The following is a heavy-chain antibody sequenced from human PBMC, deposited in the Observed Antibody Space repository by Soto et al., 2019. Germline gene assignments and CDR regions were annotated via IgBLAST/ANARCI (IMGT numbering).Heavy chain of an antibody. CDR1: GFTFSDYY. CDR3: ARETYYYDSSGYYPGAFDI. J-gene: IGHJ3*02. Sequence: PGGSLRLSCAASGFTFSDYYMSWIRQAPGNGLEWVSYISSSSSYTNYADSVKGRFTISRDNAKNSLYLQMNSLRAEDTAVYYCARETYYYDSSGYYPGAFDIWGQGTMVTVSS. V-gene: IGHV3-11*06. D-gene: IGHD3-22*01. CDR2: ISSSSSYT.